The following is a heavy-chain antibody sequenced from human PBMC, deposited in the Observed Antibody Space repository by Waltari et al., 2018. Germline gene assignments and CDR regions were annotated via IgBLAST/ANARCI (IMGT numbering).Heavy chain of an antibody. V-gene: IGHV3-43D*04. J-gene: IGHJ6*02. CDR1: GFTFDDYA. D-gene: IGHD6-13*01. Sequence: EVQLVESGGVVVQPGGSLRLSCAASGFTFDDYAMHWVRKAPGKGLEWVSLISWDGGSTYYADSVKGRFTISRDNSKNSLYLQMNSLRAEDTALYYCAKDMSSWPLAYGMDVWGQGTTVTVSS. CDR2: ISWDGGST. CDR3: AKDMSSWPLAYGMDV.